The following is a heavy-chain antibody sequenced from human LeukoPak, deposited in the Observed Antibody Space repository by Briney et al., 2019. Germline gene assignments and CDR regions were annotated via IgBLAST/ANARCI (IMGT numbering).Heavy chain of an antibody. J-gene: IGHJ4*02. V-gene: IGHV1-8*01. CDR3: ARVRSKTGGSPLGY. CDR2: MNPNSGNT. D-gene: IGHD3-16*01. CDR1: GYTFTSYD. Sequence: VASVKVSCKASGYTFTSYDINWVRQATGQGLEWMGWMNPNSGNTGYAQKFQGRVTMTRNTSISTAYMELSSLRSEDTAVYYCARVRSKTGGSPLGYWGQGTLVTVSS.